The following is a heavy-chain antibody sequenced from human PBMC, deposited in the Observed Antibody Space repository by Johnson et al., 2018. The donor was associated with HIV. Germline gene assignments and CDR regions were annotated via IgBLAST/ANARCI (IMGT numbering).Heavy chain of an antibody. V-gene: IGHV3-30*18. Sequence: VQLVESGGGLVQPGGSLRLSCAASGFTVSSNYMSWVRQAPGKGLEWVAVISYDGSNKYYADSVKGRFTISRDNAKNSLYLQMNSLRAEDTAVYYCAKDSGYYDSSGYGAFDIWGQGTMVTVSS. CDR2: ISYDGSNK. CDR1: GFTVSSNY. CDR3: AKDSGYYDSSGYGAFDI. D-gene: IGHD3-22*01. J-gene: IGHJ3*02.